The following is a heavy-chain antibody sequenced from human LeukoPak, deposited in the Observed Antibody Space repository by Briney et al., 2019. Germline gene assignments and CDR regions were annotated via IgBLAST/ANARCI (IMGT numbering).Heavy chain of an antibody. J-gene: IGHJ6*03. Sequence: ASVKVSCKASGYTFTSYDINWVRQATGQGLEWMGWMNPNSGNTGYAQKFQGRVTITRNTSISTAYMELSSLRSEDTAVYYCARARSKWLVRGYYYYMDVWGKGTTVTVSS. CDR2: MNPNSGNT. CDR1: GYTFTSYD. V-gene: IGHV1-8*03. CDR3: ARARSKWLVRGYYYYMDV. D-gene: IGHD6-19*01.